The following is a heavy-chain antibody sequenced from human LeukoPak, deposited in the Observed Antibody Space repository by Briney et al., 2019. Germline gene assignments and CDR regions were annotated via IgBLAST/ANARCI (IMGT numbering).Heavy chain of an antibody. J-gene: IGHJ4*02. CDR1: GFTFSSYG. Sequence: PGGSLRLSCAASGFTFSSYGMHWVRQAPGKGLEWMAFIRYDGSHEWYADSVKGRFTISRDNSKNTLFLQMNSLRAQDTAVYYCAKGTVVGATSGDYWGQGTLVTVSS. D-gene: IGHD1-26*01. V-gene: IGHV3-30*02. CDR3: AKGTVVGATSGDY. CDR2: IRYDGSHE.